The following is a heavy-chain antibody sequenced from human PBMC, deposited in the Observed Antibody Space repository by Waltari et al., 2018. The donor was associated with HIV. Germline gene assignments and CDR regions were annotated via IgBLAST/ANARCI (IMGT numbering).Heavy chain of an antibody. CDR1: GFSLSNARMG. Sequence: QVTLKESGPVLVKPTETLTLTCTVSGFSLSNARMGVSWIRQPPGTALEWLAHIFSNDEKSYSTALRSRLTIAKDASKSQVGLNMTNMGPVDTATDYCARMCLHAHVDTAMVIRNWFDPWGQGTLVTVSA. V-gene: IGHV2-26*01. CDR2: IFSNDEK. CDR3: ARMCLHAHVDTAMVIRNWFDP. D-gene: IGHD5-18*01. J-gene: IGHJ5*02.